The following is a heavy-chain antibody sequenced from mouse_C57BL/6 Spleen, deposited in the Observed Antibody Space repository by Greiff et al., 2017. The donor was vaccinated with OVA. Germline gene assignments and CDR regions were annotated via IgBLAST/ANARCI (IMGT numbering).Heavy chain of an antibody. D-gene: IGHD1-1*01. CDR1: GFSFNTYA. V-gene: IGHV10-1*01. Sequence: EVQLVESGGGLVQPKGSLKLSCAASGFSFNTYAMNWVRQAPGKGLEWVARIRSKSNNYATYYADSVKDRFTISRDDSESMLYLQMNNLKTEDTAMYYCVRQSYGKLFDYWGQGTTLTVSS. J-gene: IGHJ2*01. CDR3: VRQSYGKLFDY. CDR2: IRSKSNNYAT.